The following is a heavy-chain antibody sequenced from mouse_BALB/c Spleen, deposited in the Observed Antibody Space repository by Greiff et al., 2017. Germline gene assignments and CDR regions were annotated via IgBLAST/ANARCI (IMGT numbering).Heavy chain of an antibody. J-gene: IGHJ2*01. CDR2: ISSGSSTI. CDR3: ARYLYYYGSSYLDY. Sequence: DVHLVESGGGLVQPGGSRKLSCAASGFTFSSFGMHWVRQAPEKGLEWVAYISSGSSTIYYADTVKGRFTISRDNPKNTLFLQMTSLRSEDTAMYYCARYLYYYGSSYLDYWGQGTTLTVSS. CDR1: GFTFSSFG. V-gene: IGHV5-17*02. D-gene: IGHD1-1*01.